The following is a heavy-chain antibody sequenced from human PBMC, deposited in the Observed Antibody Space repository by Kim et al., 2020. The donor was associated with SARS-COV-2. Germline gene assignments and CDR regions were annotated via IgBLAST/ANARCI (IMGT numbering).Heavy chain of an antibody. CDR3: TTDVALIAAAGLIDY. Sequence: GGSLRLSCAASGFTFSDAWMSWVRQAPGKGLEWVGHIKSKTDGGSTDYAAPVEGRFIISRDDSKNMLYLQMNSLKTEDTAVYYCTTDVALIAAAGLIDYWGQGTLVTVSS. J-gene: IGHJ4*02. CDR1: GFTFSDAW. D-gene: IGHD6-13*01. CDR2: IKSKTDGGST. V-gene: IGHV3-15*01.